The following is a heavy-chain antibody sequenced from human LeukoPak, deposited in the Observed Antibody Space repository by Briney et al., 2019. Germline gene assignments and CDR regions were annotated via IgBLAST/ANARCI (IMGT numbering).Heavy chain of an antibody. V-gene: IGHV3-7*03. CDR2: INQNGSDK. CDR3: ARDKGTSSGWYGSAGGMDV. CDR1: GFTFSSYW. D-gene: IGHD6-19*01. J-gene: IGHJ6*02. Sequence: GGSLRLSCAVSGFTFSSYWMNWVRQAPGKGLEWVANINQNGSDKYYVESVKGRFTISRDNAKNSLYLQMNSLRAEDTAVYYCARDKGTSSGWYGSAGGMDVWGQGTTVTVSS.